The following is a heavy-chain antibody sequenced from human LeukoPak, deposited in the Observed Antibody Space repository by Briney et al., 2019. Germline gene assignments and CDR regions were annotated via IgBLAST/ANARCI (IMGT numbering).Heavy chain of an antibody. CDR3: ARDITGYSSSWYSPRPPRFDC. CDR2: IYSGGST. V-gene: IGHV3-53*04. J-gene: IGHJ4*02. CDR1: GFTVSSNY. Sequence: PGGSLRLSCAASGFTVSSNYMSWVRQAPGKGLEWVSVIYSGGSTYYADSVKGRFTISRHNSKNTLYPQMNSLRAEDTAVYYCARDITGYSSSWYSPRPPRFDCWGQGTLVTVSS. D-gene: IGHD6-13*01.